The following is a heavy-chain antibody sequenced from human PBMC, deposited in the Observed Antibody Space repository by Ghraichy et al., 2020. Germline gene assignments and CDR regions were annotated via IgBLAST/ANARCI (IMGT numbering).Heavy chain of an antibody. Sequence: SETLSLTCAVYGGSFSGYYWSWIRQPPGKGLEWIGEINHSGSTNYNPSLKSRVTISVDTSKNQFSLKLSSVTAADTAVYYCASPYSSGWYPLKAWGQGTLVTVSS. J-gene: IGHJ5*02. D-gene: IGHD6-19*01. CDR2: INHSGST. CDR1: GGSFSGYY. V-gene: IGHV4-34*01. CDR3: ASPYSSGWYPLKA.